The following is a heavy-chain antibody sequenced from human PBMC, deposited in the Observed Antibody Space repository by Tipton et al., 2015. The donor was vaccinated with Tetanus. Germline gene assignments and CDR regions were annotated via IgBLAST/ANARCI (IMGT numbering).Heavy chain of an antibody. CDR2: IYYTGNT. J-gene: IGHJ4*02. CDR3: ARRSVSARFDD. D-gene: IGHD6-6*01. CDR1: GGSITSYY. Sequence: TLSLTCNVSGGSITSYYWSWIRQRPGRGLEWVGYIYYTGNTYYNPSLKSRLTISVDTSKNQFSLKLNSVTAADTAVYYCARRSVSARFDDWGQGAQVTVSS. V-gene: IGHV4-59*06.